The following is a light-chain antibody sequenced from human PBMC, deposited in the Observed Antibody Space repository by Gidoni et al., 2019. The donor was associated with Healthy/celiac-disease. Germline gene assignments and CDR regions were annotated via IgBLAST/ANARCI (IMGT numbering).Light chain of an antibody. CDR3: QQRSNWPPIFT. CDR1: QSVSSY. Sequence: EIVLTKSPSTLSLSPWERSTLSCRASQSVSSYLAWYQQKPGQAPRLLIYDASNRATGIPARFSGSGSGTDFTLTISSLEPEDFAVYYCQQRSNWPPIFTFGPXTNVDIK. J-gene: IGKJ3*01. V-gene: IGKV3-11*01. CDR2: DAS.